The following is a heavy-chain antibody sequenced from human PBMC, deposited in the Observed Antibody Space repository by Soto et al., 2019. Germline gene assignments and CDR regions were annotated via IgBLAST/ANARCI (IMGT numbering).Heavy chain of an antibody. J-gene: IGHJ4*02. CDR1: GGTFRTES. V-gene: IGHV1-69*01. Sequence: QVQLVQSGAEVKKPGSSVKVSCAASGGTFRTESFNWVRQAPGQGLEWMGGIIPVLGTTDYAPRFRGRVTITADESTSTAYMEVGSLTYDDTAVYYCARATIGHVTRYYFDYWGQGTLVTVSS. CDR3: ARATIGHVTRYYFDY. CDR2: IIPVLGTT. D-gene: IGHD5-12*01.